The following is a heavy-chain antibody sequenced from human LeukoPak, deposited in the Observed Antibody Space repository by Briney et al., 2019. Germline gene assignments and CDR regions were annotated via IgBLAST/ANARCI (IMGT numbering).Heavy chain of an antibody. CDR1: GLTVSNNY. CDR3: ARGMAVAATDAFDI. V-gene: IGHV3-66*01. CDR2: IYSGGTT. Sequence: PGGSLSLSCAPSGLTVSNNYMSWVRHAPGEGLEWVSLIYSGGTTYYADSVKGRFTISRDNSQNTLYLQMNSLRAEDTAVYYCARGMAVAATDAFDIWGQGTMVTVSS. D-gene: IGHD6-19*01. J-gene: IGHJ3*02.